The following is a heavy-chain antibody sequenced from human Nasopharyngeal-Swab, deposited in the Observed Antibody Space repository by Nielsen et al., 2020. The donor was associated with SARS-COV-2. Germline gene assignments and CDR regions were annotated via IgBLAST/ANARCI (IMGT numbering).Heavy chain of an antibody. CDR3: AIDPLQYSYGPIDY. J-gene: IGHJ4*02. CDR2: INPYNANT. Sequence: ASVKVSCKASGYTFNNYGISWVRQAPGQGLEWMGWINPYNANTYYAQKLQGRVAVTTDTATSTSYMELRSLRSDDTAAYYCAIDPLQYSYGPIDYWGQGTLVTVSS. V-gene: IGHV1-18*01. CDR1: GYTFNNYG. D-gene: IGHD5-18*01.